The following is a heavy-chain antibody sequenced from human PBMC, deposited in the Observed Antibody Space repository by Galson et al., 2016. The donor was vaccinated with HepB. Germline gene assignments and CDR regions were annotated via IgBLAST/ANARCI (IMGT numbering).Heavy chain of an antibody. CDR3: AREGRCSGGYSA. V-gene: IGHV4-30-2*01. J-gene: IGHJ4*02. D-gene: IGHD1-26*01. CDR2: ISDSGST. Sequence: TLSLTCAVSRGSIDNGGYRWSWIRQPPGKGLQWIGYISDSGSTDYNPSLESRVTMTRDTSISTASMELSRLTADDTSLYYCAREGRCSGGYSARGQGTRVTVSS. CDR1: RGSIDNGGYR.